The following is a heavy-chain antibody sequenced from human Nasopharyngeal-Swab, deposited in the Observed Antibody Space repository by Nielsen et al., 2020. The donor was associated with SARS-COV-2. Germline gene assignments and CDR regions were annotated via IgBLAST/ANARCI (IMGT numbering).Heavy chain of an antibody. CDR2: INPNSGGT. Sequence: ASVKVSCKASGYTFTGYYMHWVRQAPGQGLEWMGRINPNSGGTNYAQKFQGRVTITADKSTSTAYMELSSLRSEDTAVYYCAALGGDYAYWGQGTLVTVSS. V-gene: IGHV1-2*06. D-gene: IGHD4-17*01. CDR3: AALGGDYAY. J-gene: IGHJ4*02. CDR1: GYTFTGYY.